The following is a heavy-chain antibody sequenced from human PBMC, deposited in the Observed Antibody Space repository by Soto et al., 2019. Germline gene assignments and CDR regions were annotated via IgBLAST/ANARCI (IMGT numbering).Heavy chain of an antibody. CDR2: IIPIFGTA. D-gene: IGHD3-9*01. V-gene: IGHV1-69*13. Sequence: ASVKVSCKASGGTFSSYAISWVRQAPGQGLEWMGEIIPIFGTANYAQKFQGRVTITADESTSTAYMELSSLRSEDTAVYYCARLGFEYDTSTPYYNVLHYYGVDVWGQGTTVTVSS. CDR1: GGTFSSYA. J-gene: IGHJ6*02. CDR3: ARLGFEYDTSTPYYNVLHYYGVDV.